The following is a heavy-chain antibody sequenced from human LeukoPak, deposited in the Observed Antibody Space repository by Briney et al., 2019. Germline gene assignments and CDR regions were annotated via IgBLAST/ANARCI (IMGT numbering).Heavy chain of an antibody. J-gene: IGHJ4*02. D-gene: IGHD5-24*01. CDR1: GYSFTNYW. V-gene: IGHV5-51*01. CDR3: AILDHPDGRVY. CDR2: IYPGDSDT. Sequence: GESLKISCKGSGYSFTNYWIGWVRQMPGKGLELIVIIYPGDSDTRYSPSFQGQVNISADKSISTAYLQWSSLKASDTAMYYCAILDHPDGRVYWGQGTPVTVCS.